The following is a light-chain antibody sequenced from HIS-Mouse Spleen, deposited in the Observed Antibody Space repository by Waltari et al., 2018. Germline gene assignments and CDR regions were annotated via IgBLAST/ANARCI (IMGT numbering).Light chain of an antibody. Sequence: DIQMTQSPSSLSASVGDRVTITCRASQSISSYLNWYQQKPGKAPKPLIYAASSLQSGVPSRFSGSGSGTDFTLTISSLQPEDFATYYCQQSYSTPPLTFGGGTKVEIK. CDR1: QSISSY. V-gene: IGKV1-39*01. CDR3: QQSYSTPPLT. J-gene: IGKJ4*01. CDR2: AAS.